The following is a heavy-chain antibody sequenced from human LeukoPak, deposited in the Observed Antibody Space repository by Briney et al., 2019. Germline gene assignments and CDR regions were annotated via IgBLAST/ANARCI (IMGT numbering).Heavy chain of an antibody. V-gene: IGHV3-23*01. Sequence: GGSLRLSCAASGFTFSSYGMHWVCQAPGKGLEWVSGISGSGGSTYYADSVKGRFTISRDNSKNTLYLQMNSLRAEDTAVYYCAKRYYDSSPYTDYWGQGTLVTVSS. CDR1: GFTFSSYG. J-gene: IGHJ4*02. CDR2: ISGSGGST. CDR3: AKRYYDSSPYTDY. D-gene: IGHD3-22*01.